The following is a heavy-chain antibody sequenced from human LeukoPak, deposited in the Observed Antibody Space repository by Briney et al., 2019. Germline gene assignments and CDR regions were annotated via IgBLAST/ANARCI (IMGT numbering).Heavy chain of an antibody. CDR3: ARDPLTIFGVVIGGLDAFDI. CDR2: IYTSGST. V-gene: IGHV4-4*08. D-gene: IGHD3-3*01. J-gene: IGHJ3*02. CDR1: GGSISSYY. Sequence: SETLSLTCTVSGGSISSYYWSWIRQPPGKGLEWIGRIYTSGSTNYNPSLKSRVTISVDTSKNQFSLKLSSVTAADTAVYYCARDPLTIFGVVIGGLDAFDIWGQGTMVTVSS.